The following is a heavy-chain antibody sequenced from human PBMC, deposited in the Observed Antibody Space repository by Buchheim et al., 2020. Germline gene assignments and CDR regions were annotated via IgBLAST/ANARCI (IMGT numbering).Heavy chain of an antibody. J-gene: IGHJ4*02. D-gene: IGHD4-17*01. CDR2: ISYDGSNK. CDR3: ARDGGGYGDYSAGY. CDR1: GFTFSSYA. Sequence: QVQLVESGGGVVQPGRSLRLSCAASGFTFSSYAMHWVRQAPGKGLEWVAVISYDGSNKYYADSVKGRFTIARENSKNTLYLQMNSLRAEDTAVCYCARDGGGYGDYSAGYWGQGTL. V-gene: IGHV3-30*04.